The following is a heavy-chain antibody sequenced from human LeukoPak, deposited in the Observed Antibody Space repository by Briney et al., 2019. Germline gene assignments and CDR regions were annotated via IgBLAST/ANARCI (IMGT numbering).Heavy chain of an antibody. Sequence: GASAKVSCKASGGTFSSYAISWVRQAPGQGLEWMGGIIPIFGTANYAQKFQGRVTITTDESTSTAYMELSCLRSEDTAVYYCARVFSGYNDYWGQGTLVTVSS. J-gene: IGHJ4*02. CDR3: ARVFSGYNDY. CDR1: GGTFSSYA. CDR2: IIPIFGTA. V-gene: IGHV1-69*05. D-gene: IGHD3-22*01.